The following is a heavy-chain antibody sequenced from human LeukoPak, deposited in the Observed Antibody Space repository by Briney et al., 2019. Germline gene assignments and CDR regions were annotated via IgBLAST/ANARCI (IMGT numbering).Heavy chain of an antibody. CDR1: GASVTTYY. CDR3: ARDIRTVGATLYFDY. CDR2: VHSRGST. V-gene: IGHV4-59*02. D-gene: IGHD1-26*01. Sequence: SETLSLTCTVSGASVTTYYCSWIRQSPGKELESIANVHSRGSTFYNPSLKSRVTISIDTSKNQFSLKLISVTTGDTAVYYCARDIRTVGATLYFDYWGQGNLLTVSS. J-gene: IGHJ4*02.